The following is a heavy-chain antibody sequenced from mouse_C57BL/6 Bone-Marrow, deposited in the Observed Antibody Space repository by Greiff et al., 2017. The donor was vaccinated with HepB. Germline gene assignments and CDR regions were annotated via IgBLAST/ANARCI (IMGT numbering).Heavy chain of an antibody. D-gene: IGHD2-3*01. CDR2: IDPSDSYT. J-gene: IGHJ3*01. CDR1: GYTFTSYW. CDR3: ARFYDGYQGPGGPWFAY. Sequence: QVQLQQPGAELVKPGASVKLSCKASGYTFTSYWMQWVKQRPGQGLEWIGEIDPSDSYTNYNQKFKGKATLTVDTSSSTAYMQLSSLTSEDSAVYYCARFYDGYQGPGGPWFAYWGQGTLVTVSA. V-gene: IGHV1-50*01.